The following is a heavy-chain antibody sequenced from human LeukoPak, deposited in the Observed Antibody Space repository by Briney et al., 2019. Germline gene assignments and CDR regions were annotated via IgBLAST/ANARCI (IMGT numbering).Heavy chain of an antibody. Sequence: GGSLRLSCAASGFTFSSYWMSWVRQAPGKGLEWVANIKQDGSEKYYVDSVKGRFTISRDNAKNSLYLQMNSLRAEDTAVYYCARRGGDWGYWYFDLWGRGTLVTVSS. J-gene: IGHJ2*01. CDR3: ARRGGDWGYWYFDL. CDR1: GFTFSSYW. D-gene: IGHD7-27*01. V-gene: IGHV3-7*01. CDR2: IKQDGSEK.